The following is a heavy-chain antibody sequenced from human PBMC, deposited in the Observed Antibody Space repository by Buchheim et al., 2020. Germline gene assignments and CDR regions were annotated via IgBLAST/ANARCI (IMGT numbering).Heavy chain of an antibody. J-gene: IGHJ6*02. Sequence: EVQLLESGGGLVQPGGSLRLSCAASGFTFSSYAMSWVRQAPGKGLEWVSAISGSGGSTYYAASVKGRFTISRDNSKNTLYLPMNSLRAEDTAVYYCAKGMVRGVITNYYYGMDVWGQGTT. V-gene: IGHV3-23*01. CDR3: AKGMVRGVITNYYYGMDV. CDR1: GFTFSSYA. D-gene: IGHD3-10*01. CDR2: ISGSGGST.